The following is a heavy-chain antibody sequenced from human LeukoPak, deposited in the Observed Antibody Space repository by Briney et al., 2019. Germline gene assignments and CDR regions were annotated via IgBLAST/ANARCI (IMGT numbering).Heavy chain of an antibody. J-gene: IGHJ4*02. CDR3: ARRIAVAGIFDY. D-gene: IGHD6-19*01. CDR1: GGSISSGGYY. CDR2: ISYSGST. V-gene: IGHV4-31*03. Sequence: SETLSLTCTVSGGSISSGGYYWSWIRQHPGKGPEWIGYISYSGSTFFNPSLKSRVTISKDTSKNQFSLQLSSVTAADTAVYYCARRIAVAGIFDYWGQGTLVTVSS.